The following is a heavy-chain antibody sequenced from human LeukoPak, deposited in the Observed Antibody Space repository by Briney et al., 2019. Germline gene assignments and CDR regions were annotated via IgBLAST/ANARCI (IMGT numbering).Heavy chain of an antibody. CDR1: GGSISSYY. V-gene: IGHV4-59*01. CDR2: IYYSGST. CDR3: ARRIAAATSFYYYYYMDV. D-gene: IGHD6-13*01. J-gene: IGHJ6*03. Sequence: SSETLSLTCTVSGGSISSYYWSWIRQPPGKGLEWIGYIYYSGSTNYNPSLKSRVTISVDTSKNQFSLKLSSVTAADTAVYYCARRIAAATSFYYYYYMDVWGKGTTVTVSS.